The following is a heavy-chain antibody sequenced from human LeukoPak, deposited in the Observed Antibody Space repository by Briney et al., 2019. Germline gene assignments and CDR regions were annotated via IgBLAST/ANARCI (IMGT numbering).Heavy chain of an antibody. V-gene: IGHV3-74*01. D-gene: IGHD5-24*01. CDR3: VRDGDDYNFDY. CDR1: GFTFRNYW. J-gene: IGHJ4*02. Sequence: GVSLRLSCAASGFTFRNYWMHWVRHAPGKGLVWVSRVKGDGRFTDYADSVKGRFTISRDNAKNTLYLQMYRLRAEDTGAYYCVRDGDDYNFDYWGQGSLVTVSS. CDR2: VKGDGRFT.